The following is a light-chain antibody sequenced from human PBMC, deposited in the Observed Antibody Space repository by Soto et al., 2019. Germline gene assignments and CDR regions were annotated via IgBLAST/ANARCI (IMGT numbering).Light chain of an antibody. CDR1: QSVSSD. V-gene: IGKV3-15*01. CDR2: GAS. J-gene: IGKJ1*01. CDR3: QQFNDWPQT. Sequence: EVVMTQSPATLSVSPGERATLSCRASQSVSSDLAWYQQKPGQAPRLLIYGASTRAIGIPARFSGSGSGTEFTLTISSLQSEDFAVYYCQQFNDWPQTFGQGTKVEMK.